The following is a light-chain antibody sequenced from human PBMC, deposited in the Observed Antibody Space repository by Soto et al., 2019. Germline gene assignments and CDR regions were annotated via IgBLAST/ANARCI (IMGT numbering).Light chain of an antibody. V-gene: IGKV3-20*01. CDR3: QQYGSSPT. Sequence: EIVLTQSPGTLSLSPGTTATLACRASQSISSSYLAWYQQTPGQAPRHLIYGASSRATGIPDRFSGSGSGTDSTLTISRLEPEDFAVYYCQQYGSSPTFGQGTKVDIK. CDR1: QSISSSY. CDR2: GAS. J-gene: IGKJ1*01.